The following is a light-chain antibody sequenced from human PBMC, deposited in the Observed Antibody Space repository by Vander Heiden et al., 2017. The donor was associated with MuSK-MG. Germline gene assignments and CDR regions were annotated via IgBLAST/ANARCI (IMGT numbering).Light chain of an antibody. CDR2: DAS. J-gene: IGKJ5*01. CDR1: QSVSSSY. Sequence: EIVLTKSPATLSLSPGERATLSCGASQSVSSSYLAWYQQKPGLAPRLLIHDASSRATGIPDRFSGSGSGTDFTLTISRLEPEDFAVDYCQKDGSSRITFGQGTRLEIK. V-gene: IGKV3D-20*01. CDR3: QKDGSSRIT.